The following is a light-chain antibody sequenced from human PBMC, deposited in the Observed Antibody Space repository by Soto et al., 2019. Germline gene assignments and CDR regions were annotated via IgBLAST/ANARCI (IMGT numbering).Light chain of an antibody. CDR3: QTYDTSRSSYV. CDR2: GDN. CDR1: SSNFGAGYD. Sequence: QSVLTQPPSVSGAPGQRVTISCIGSSSNFGAGYDVQWYQQLPGTAPKFLINGDNIRSSGVPDRFSGSKSGTSGSLAITGLQAEDEADYYCQTYDTSRSSYVFGTGTQLTVL. J-gene: IGLJ1*01. V-gene: IGLV1-40*01.